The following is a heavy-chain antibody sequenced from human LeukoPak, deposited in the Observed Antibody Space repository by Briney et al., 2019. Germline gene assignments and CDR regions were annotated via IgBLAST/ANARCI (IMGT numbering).Heavy chain of an antibody. V-gene: IGHV3-30-3*01. CDR1: GFTFSSYA. D-gene: IGHD6-13*01. Sequence: GGSLRLSCAASGFTFSSYAMHWVRQAPGKGLEWVAVISYDGSNKYYADSVKGRFTISRDNSKNTLYLQMNSLRAEDTAVYYCARDSAGFDYWGQGTLVTVSS. J-gene: IGHJ4*02. CDR3: ARDSAGFDY. CDR2: ISYDGSNK.